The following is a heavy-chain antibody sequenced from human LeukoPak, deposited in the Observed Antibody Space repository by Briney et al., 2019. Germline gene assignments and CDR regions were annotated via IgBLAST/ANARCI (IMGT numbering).Heavy chain of an antibody. J-gene: IGHJ4*02. V-gene: IGHV4-39*01. Sequence: SETLSLTCTVSGGSISSSSYYWGWIRQPPGKGLEWIGNIYYSGSTYYNPSLKSRVTISVDTSKNQFSLKLSSVIAADTAVYYCASGYDNSGYYYVPDYWGQGTLVTVSS. D-gene: IGHD3-22*01. CDR2: IYYSGST. CDR3: ASGYDNSGYYYVPDY. CDR1: GGSISSSSYY.